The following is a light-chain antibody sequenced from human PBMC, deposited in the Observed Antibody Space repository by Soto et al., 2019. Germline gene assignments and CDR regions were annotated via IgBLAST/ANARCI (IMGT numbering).Light chain of an antibody. V-gene: IGLV2-23*01. Sequence: QSVLTQPASVSGSPGQSITISCTETSSDVGSYNLVSWYQQHPGKAPKLMIYEGTKRPSGVSNRFSGSKSGNTASLTISGLQAEDEADYYCCSYARITTYVFGTGTKVTVL. CDR1: SSDVGSYNL. CDR3: CSYARITTYV. CDR2: EGT. J-gene: IGLJ1*01.